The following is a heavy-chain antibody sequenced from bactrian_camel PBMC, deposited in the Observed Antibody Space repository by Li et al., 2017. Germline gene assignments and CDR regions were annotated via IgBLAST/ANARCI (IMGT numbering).Heavy chain of an antibody. CDR3: AAKECYIGGPVSGLSPAEYKY. V-gene: IGHV3S40*01. D-gene: IGHD7*01. CDR2: ISKGGRDT. Sequence: VQLVESGGGLVQPGGSLRLSCAASGFSFSSHAMSWVRQAPGKGLEWVSSISKGGRDTYYTDSVKGRFTISQDSGSNTVFLQMNSLKPEDTAMYYCAAKECYIGGPVSGLSPAEYKYWGQATQVTVS. CDR1: GFSFSSHA. J-gene: IGHJ4*01.